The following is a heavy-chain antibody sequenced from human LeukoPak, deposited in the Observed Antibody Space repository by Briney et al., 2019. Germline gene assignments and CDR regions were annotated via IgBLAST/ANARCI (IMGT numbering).Heavy chain of an antibody. CDR3: ARGYWFYFDF. D-gene: IGHD2-8*02. CDR1: GDSISYFY. V-gene: IGHV4-4*07. CDR2: IYTRGTS. J-gene: IGHJ4*02. Sequence: SETLSLTCSVSGDSISYFYWSWIRQPAGKGLEWIGRIYTRGTSNYNPSLKSRVTISADTSKNQFSLKLSSVTAADTAVYYCARGYWFYFDFWGQGTLVTVSS.